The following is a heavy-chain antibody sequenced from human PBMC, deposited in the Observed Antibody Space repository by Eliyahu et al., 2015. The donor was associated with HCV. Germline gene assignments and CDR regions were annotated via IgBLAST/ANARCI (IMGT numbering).Heavy chain of an antibody. CDR1: GYSLTDYG. D-gene: IGHD3-10*01. J-gene: IGHJ5*01. Sequence: QVQLVQSGAEVKKPGASVRVSCKAFGYSLTDYGTAWVRQAPGQGLEWIGWVRDGNDVTNYLPKMQGRVSVNRDPSTSTAYLELRNLRLDDTAVYYCARWRLGVQPLLDSWGQGTLVTVAS. CDR2: VRDGNDVT. CDR3: ARWRLGVQPLLDS. V-gene: IGHV1-18*01.